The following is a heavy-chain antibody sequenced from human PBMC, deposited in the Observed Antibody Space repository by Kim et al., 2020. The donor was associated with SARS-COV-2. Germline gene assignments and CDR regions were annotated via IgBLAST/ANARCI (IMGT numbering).Heavy chain of an antibody. CDR3: ARPGVLGPTYWFDP. CDR1: GFTFSAYA. V-gene: IGHV3-30*03. J-gene: IGHJ5*02. CDR2: ISSDGTYR. D-gene: IGHD2-8*02. Sequence: GGSLRLSCAASGFTFSAYAMLWVRQTPGKGPEWVAVISSDGTYRFYADSVKGRFTISRDDSKNTLFLQMNSLRAEDTALYYCARPGVLGPTYWFDPWGQGTLVTVSS.